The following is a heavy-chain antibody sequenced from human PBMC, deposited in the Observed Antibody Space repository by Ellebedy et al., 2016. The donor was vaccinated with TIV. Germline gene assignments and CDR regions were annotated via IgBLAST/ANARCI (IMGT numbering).Heavy chain of an antibody. D-gene: IGHD3-10*01. V-gene: IGHV4-34*01. CDR2: VNPSGTA. Sequence: MPSETLSLTCAVYGGSFTGYFWSWIRQPPGKGLEWIGEVNPSGTANYTPSLKSRVTMSVDTLEKQFSLRLTSVTAADTAVYYCARARGQYLYGSGSYFTIWGQGEVVTVSS. J-gene: IGHJ4*02. CDR1: GGSFTGYF. CDR3: ARARGQYLYGSGSYFTI.